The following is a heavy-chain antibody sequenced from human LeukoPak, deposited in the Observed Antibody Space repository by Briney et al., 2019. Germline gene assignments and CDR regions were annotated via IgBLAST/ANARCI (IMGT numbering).Heavy chain of an antibody. D-gene: IGHD1-26*01. J-gene: IGHJ4*02. Sequence: GGSLRLSCAASGFTFSDYYMSWIRQAPGKGLEWVSCISSTSNTIYYADSVKGRFTISKDNAKSSLYLQMNSLRAEDTAIYYCATDRGGGVGARGYWGQGTLVTVSS. CDR3: ATDRGGGVGARGY. CDR1: GFTFSDYY. V-gene: IGHV3-11*04. CDR2: ISSTSNTI.